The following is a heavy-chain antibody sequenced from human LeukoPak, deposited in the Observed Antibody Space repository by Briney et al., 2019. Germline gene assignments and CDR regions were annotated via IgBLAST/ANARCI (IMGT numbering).Heavy chain of an antibody. CDR2: IYYSGST. D-gene: IGHD6-13*01. J-gene: IGHJ5*02. Sequence: PSETLSLTCTVSGGSISSSSYYWGWIRRPPGKGLEWIGGIYYSGSTYYNPSLRSRVTISVDTSKHQFSMKLTSVTAADTAVYYCARHYVSSGSWPQDWFDPWGQGTLVTVSA. CDR3: ARHYVSSGSWPQDWFDP. CDR1: GGSISSSSYY. V-gene: IGHV4-39*01.